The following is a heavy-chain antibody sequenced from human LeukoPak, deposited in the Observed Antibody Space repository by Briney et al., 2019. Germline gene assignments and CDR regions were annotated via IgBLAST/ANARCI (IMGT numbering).Heavy chain of an antibody. J-gene: IGHJ6*03. CDR2: ISAYNGNT. CDR1: GYTFTSYG. V-gene: IGHV1-18*01. D-gene: IGHD6-13*01. Sequence: ASVKVSCKASGYTFTSYGISWVRQAPGQGLEWMGWISAYNGNTNYAQKLQGRVTMTTDTSTSTAYMELRSLRSDDTAVYYCARVMVQQQLVLWGYYYYYMDVWGKGTTVTVSS. CDR3: ARVMVQQQLVLWGYYYYYMDV.